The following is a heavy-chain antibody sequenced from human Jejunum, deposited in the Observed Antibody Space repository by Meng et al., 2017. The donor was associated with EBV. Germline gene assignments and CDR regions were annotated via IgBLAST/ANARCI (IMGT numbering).Heavy chain of an antibody. V-gene: IGHV3-13*01. J-gene: IGHJ4*02. CDR1: GFTFSSYD. CDR2: IGTAGDT. D-gene: IGHD1-1*01. CDR3: ARGSGTTRHY. Sequence: EVQLVESGGGLGQPGWSLRLSCAASGFTFSSYDMHWVRQATGKGLEWVSGIGTAGDTYYLGSVKGRFTISRENAKNSLYLQMNSLGVGDTAVYYCARGSGTTRHYWGQGTLVTVSS.